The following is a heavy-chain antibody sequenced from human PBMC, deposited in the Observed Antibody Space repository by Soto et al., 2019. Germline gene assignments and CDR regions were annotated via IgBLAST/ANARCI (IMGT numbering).Heavy chain of an antibody. CDR2: MNPNSGNT. CDR3: ARGMTMFGVVPG. CDR1: GYTFTSYD. J-gene: IGHJ4*02. D-gene: IGHD3-3*01. Sequence: QVQLVQSGAEVKKPGASVKVSCKASGYTFTSYDINWVRQATGQGLEWMGWMNPNSGNTGYAQKFQGRVNMTRNTAIRTAYLELSSMRSEDPAVYYCARGMTMFGVVPGWRQGTLVTVSS. V-gene: IGHV1-8*01.